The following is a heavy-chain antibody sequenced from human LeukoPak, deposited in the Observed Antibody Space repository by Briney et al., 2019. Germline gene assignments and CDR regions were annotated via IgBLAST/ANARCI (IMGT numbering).Heavy chain of an antibody. D-gene: IGHD3-10*01. Sequence: GGSLRLSCAASGFTFSSYSMNWVRQAPGKGLEWVSYISSSSTIYYADSVKGRFTISRDNAKNSLYLQMNSLRAEDTAVYYCAKDEGTMVRGVNYWGQGTLVTVSS. J-gene: IGHJ4*02. CDR3: AKDEGTMVRGVNY. CDR1: GFTFSSYS. CDR2: ISSSSTI. V-gene: IGHV3-48*04.